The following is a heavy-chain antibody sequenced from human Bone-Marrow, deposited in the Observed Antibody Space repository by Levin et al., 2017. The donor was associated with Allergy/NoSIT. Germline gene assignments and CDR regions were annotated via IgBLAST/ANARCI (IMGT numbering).Heavy chain of an antibody. Sequence: GGSLRLSCAASGFTFSDHYMDWVRQAPGKGLEWVGRTRNKANSYTTEYAASVQGRFTISRDDSGSSLHLQMNSLKTDDTAVYYCARTYCSGGTCYHPFDYWGQGTLVTVSS. V-gene: IGHV3-72*01. J-gene: IGHJ4*02. D-gene: IGHD2-15*01. CDR3: ARTYCSGGTCYHPFDY. CDR2: TRNKANSYTT. CDR1: GFTFSDHY.